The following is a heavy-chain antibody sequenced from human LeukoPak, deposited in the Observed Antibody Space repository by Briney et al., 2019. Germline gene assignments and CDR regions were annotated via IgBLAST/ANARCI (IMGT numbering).Heavy chain of an antibody. CDR1: GYGFTSYX. J-gene: IGHJ4*02. Sequence: GESLXXSCKGSGYGFTSYXIGWVRXMXXKXREWRGIIYPGDSDTRYSPSFQGQVTISADKSINTAYLQWSSLKASDTAMYYCARHDGGGLWGQGTLVTVSS. V-gene: IGHV5-51*01. D-gene: IGHD2-21*01. CDR3: ARHDGGGL. CDR2: IYPGDSDT.